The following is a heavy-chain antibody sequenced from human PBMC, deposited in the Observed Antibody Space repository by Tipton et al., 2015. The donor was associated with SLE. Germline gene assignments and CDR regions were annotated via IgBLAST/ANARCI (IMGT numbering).Heavy chain of an antibody. D-gene: IGHD3-3*01. V-gene: IGHV4-34*01. Sequence: TLSLTCAVYGVSFSDYFWNWIRQSPGKGLEWIGEVNHSGSTDYHPSLKSRVTMSVDTSKNQSSLKLTSLTAADTAVYYCARSSTFGVVLGSFDSWGQGTLVTVS. CDR2: VNHSGST. CDR3: ARSSTFGVVLGSFDS. J-gene: IGHJ4*02. CDR1: GVSFSDYF.